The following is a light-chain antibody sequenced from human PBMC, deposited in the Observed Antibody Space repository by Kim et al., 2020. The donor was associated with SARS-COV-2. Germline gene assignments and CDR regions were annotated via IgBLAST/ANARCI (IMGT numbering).Light chain of an antibody. V-gene: IGLV3-21*04. CDR1: NIGSKS. CDR3: QVWDSSSDHPWV. CDR2: YDS. Sequence: SYELTQPPSVSVAPGNTARITCGGNNIGSKSVHWYQQKPGQAPVLVIYYDSDRPSGIPERFSGSNSGNTATLTISRVEAGDEADYYCQVWDSSSDHPWVFGGGTQLTVL. J-gene: IGLJ3*02.